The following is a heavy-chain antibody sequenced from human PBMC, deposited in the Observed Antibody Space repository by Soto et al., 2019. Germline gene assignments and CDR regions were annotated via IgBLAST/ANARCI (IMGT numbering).Heavy chain of an antibody. CDR2: INHSGST. CDR3: ARVWRRLGWFDP. Sequence: QVQLQQWGAGLLKPSETLSLTCAVYGGSFSGYYWSWIRQPPGKGLEWIGEINHSGSTNYNPSLKSRVTVSVDTSENQFSLKLSSVTAADTAVYYCARVWRRLGWFDPWGQGTLVTVSS. CDR1: GGSFSGYY. D-gene: IGHD2-21*01. V-gene: IGHV4-34*01. J-gene: IGHJ5*02.